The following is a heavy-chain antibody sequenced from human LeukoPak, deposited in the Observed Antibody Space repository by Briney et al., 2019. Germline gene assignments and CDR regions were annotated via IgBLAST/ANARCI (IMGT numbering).Heavy chain of an antibody. Sequence: SETLSLTCTVSGGSISSGDYYWSWIRQPPGKGLEWIGYIYYSGSTYYNPSLKSRLSISGDTSKNQFSLRLSFLTAADAAVYYCARGTWSSSIDYWGQGTLVTVSS. CDR3: ARGTWSSSIDY. CDR2: IYYSGST. J-gene: IGHJ4*02. D-gene: IGHD6-6*01. CDR1: GGSISSGDYY. V-gene: IGHV4-30-4*01.